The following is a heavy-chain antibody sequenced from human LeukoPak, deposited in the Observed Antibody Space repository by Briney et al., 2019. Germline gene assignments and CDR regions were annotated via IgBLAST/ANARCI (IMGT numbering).Heavy chain of an antibody. D-gene: IGHD5-12*01. Sequence: ASVKVSCKASGYTFTSYDINWVRQATGQGLEWMGWMSPNSGNTGYAQKFQGRVTITRNTSISTAYMELSSLRSEDTAVYYCARGRLNPTGPFSRRSYAFDIWGQGTMVTVSS. J-gene: IGHJ3*02. CDR2: MSPNSGNT. CDR3: ARGRLNPTGPFSRRSYAFDI. V-gene: IGHV1-8*03. CDR1: GYTFTSYD.